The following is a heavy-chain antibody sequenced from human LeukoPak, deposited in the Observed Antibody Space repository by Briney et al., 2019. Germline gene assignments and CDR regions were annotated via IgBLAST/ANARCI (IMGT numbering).Heavy chain of an antibody. V-gene: IGHV3-23*01. J-gene: IGHJ5*02. CDR2: ISGSGGTT. D-gene: IGHD3-10*01. Sequence: HPGGSLRLSCAASGFTFSSYAVSWVRQAPGKGLEWISGISGSGGTTYSADSVKGRFTISRDNSKNTLYLQVNSLRPEDTAVYYCAKDHFYGSGTFYTVAWFDPWGQGTLVTVSS. CDR3: AKDHFYGSGTFYTVAWFDP. CDR1: GFTFSSYA.